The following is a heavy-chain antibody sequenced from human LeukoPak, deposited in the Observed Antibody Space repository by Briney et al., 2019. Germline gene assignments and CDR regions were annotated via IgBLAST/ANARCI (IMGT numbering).Heavy chain of an antibody. V-gene: IGHV1-2*02. J-gene: IGHJ3*02. CDR1: GYTFTGYY. Sequence: GASVKVSCKASGYTFTGYYMHWVRQAPGQGLEWMGWINPNSGGTNYAQKFQGRVTMTRDTSISTAYMELSRLRSDDTAVYYCARAPLYNWNYGAFDIWGQGTMVTVSS. D-gene: IGHD1-7*01. CDR2: INPNSGGT. CDR3: ARAPLYNWNYGAFDI.